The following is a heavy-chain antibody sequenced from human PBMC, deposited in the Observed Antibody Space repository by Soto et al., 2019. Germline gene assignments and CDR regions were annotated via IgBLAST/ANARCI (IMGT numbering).Heavy chain of an antibody. CDR1: GFTFSSYS. D-gene: IGHD6-6*01. V-gene: IGHV3-21*01. CDR2: ISSSSSYI. CDR3: ASYDRGWQLVDY. J-gene: IGHJ4*02. Sequence: GGSLRLSCAASGFTFSSYSMNWVRQAPGKGLEWVSSISSSSSYIYYADSVKGRFTISRDNAKNSLYLQMNSLRAEDTAVYYCASYDRGWQLVDYWGQGTLVTVSS.